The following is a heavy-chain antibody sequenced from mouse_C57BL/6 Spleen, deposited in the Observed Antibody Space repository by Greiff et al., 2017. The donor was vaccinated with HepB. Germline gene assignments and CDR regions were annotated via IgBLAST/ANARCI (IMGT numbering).Heavy chain of an antibody. CDR1: GFNIKDYY. Sequence: EVKLMESGAELVRPGASVKLSCTASGFNIKDYYMHWVKQRPEQGLEWIGRIDPEDGDTEYAPKFQGKATMTADTSSNTAYLQLSSLTSEDTAVYYCTTSGWLLPYAMDYWGQGTSVTVSS. J-gene: IGHJ4*01. V-gene: IGHV14-1*01. CDR3: TTSGWLLPYAMDY. CDR2: IDPEDGDT. D-gene: IGHD2-3*01.